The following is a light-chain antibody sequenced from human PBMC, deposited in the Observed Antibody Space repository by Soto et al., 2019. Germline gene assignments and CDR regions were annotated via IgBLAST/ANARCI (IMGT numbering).Light chain of an antibody. CDR1: TSDIGDDNY. J-gene: IGLJ1*01. CDR3: TSWGI. Sequence: QSALTQPDSVSGSPGQSITISCTGTTSDIGDDNYLAWYQHLPDKVPKLIISLVSNRPSGVSNRFSGSKSGNTASLTISGLQAEDEGDYYCTSWGIFGPGTKVTVL. CDR2: LVS. V-gene: IGLV2-14*01.